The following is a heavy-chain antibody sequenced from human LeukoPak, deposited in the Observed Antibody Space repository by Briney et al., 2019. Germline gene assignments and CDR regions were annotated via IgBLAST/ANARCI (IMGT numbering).Heavy chain of an antibody. J-gene: IGHJ4*02. D-gene: IGHD3-22*01. CDR2: ISGSGGST. CDR1: GFTFSSYA. CDR3: AKDRYYYDSSGPILFDY. Sequence: GGSLRLSCAASGFTFSSYAMSWVRQAPGKGLEWVSAISGSGGSTYYADSVKGRFTISRDNSKNTLYLQMNSLRAEDTAVYHCAKDRYYYDSSGPILFDYWGQGTLVTVSS. V-gene: IGHV3-23*01.